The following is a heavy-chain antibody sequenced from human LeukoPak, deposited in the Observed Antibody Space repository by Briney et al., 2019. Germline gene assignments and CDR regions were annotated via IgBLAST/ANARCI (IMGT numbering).Heavy chain of an antibody. CDR3: AREYYDILTGDRDSFDL. V-gene: IGHV3-30*03. CDR1: GFTFSSYG. Sequence: PGGSLRLSCAASGFTFSSYGMHWVRQAPGKGLEWVAVISCDGSNKYYADSVKGRFTISRDNSKNTLYLQMDSLRPEDTTVYYCAREYYDILTGDRDSFDLWGQGTMVTVSS. CDR2: ISCDGSNK. D-gene: IGHD3-9*01. J-gene: IGHJ3*01.